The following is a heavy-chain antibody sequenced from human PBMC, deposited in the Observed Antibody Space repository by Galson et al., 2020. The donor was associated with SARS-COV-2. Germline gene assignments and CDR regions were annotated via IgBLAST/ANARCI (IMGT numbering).Heavy chain of an antibody. J-gene: IGHJ5*02. Sequence: NSGGSLSLSCAASGFTFSSYRMNWVRQAPGKGLEWVSSISRSSSYIYYADSVKRRFTISRDNAKHSLYLQMNSLRAEDTAVYYCARDSDSSSWSHRPQPGFDPWGQGTLVTVSS. CDR2: ISRSSSYI. CDR3: ARDSDSSSWSHRPQPGFDP. CDR1: GFTFSSYR. V-gene: IGHV3-21*01. D-gene: IGHD6-13*01.